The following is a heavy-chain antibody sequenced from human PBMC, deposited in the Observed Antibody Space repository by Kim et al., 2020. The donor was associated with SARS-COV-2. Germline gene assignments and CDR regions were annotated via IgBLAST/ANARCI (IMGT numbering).Heavy chain of an antibody. J-gene: IGHJ4*02. Sequence: GGSLRLSCAASGLNFYVEFMSWVRQAPGKGLEWISYISNSGHYANYADSVQGRFTISRDNARNSLHLHMNNLRAEDTAIYYCTNIRYGQVEYWGQGTLVT. CDR3: TNIRYGQVEY. CDR2: ISNSGHYA. CDR1: GLNFYVEF. D-gene: IGHD5-18*01. V-gene: IGHV3-11*03.